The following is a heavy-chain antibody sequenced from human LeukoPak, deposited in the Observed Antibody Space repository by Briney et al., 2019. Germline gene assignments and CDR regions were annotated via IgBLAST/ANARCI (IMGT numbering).Heavy chain of an antibody. CDR3: GRAAGFSSGYYNY. Sequence: PSETLSLTCTVSGGSISSYFWSWIRQPPGKGLEWIGYIYYSGSTNYSPSLRSRVAISLDTSKNQFSLKLSSVTAADTAVYYCGRAAGFSSGYYNYWGQGTLVTVSS. V-gene: IGHV4-59*01. CDR2: IYYSGST. D-gene: IGHD6-19*01. J-gene: IGHJ4*02. CDR1: GGSISSYF.